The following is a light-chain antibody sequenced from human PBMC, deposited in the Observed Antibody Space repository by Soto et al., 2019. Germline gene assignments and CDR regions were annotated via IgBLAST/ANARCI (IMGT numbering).Light chain of an antibody. CDR2: DAS. CDR1: QSVSSY. CDR3: HQRSNSLT. Sequence: EIVLTQSPATLSLSPGERATLSCRASQSVSSYLAWYQQKPGQAPRLLIYDASNRATGIPARFSGSGSGTDFTLTISRLEPEDFAVYYCHQRSNSLTFGGGTNVEIK. J-gene: IGKJ4*01. V-gene: IGKV3-11*01.